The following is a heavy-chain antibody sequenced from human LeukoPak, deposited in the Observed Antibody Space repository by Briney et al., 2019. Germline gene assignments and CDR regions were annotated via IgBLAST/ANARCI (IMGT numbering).Heavy chain of an antibody. V-gene: IGHV4-34*01. CDR3: ARDRPSGMDV. CDR1: GGSFSGYY. CDR2: INHSGST. Sequence: PSETLSLTCAVYGGSFSGYYWSWIRQPPGKGLEWIGEINHSGSTNYNPSLKSRVTISVDTSKNQFSLKLSSVTAADTAVYYCARDRPSGMDVWGQGTTVTVSS. J-gene: IGHJ6*02.